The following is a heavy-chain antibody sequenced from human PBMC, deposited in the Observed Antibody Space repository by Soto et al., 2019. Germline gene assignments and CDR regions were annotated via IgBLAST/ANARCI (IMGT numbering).Heavy chain of an antibody. Sequence: GGSLRLSCAVSGFTFSSYAMSWVRQAPGRGLEWVSAISGGGDSTYYADSSVQGRFTISRDNSENTLYLQMHTLRAEDTALYYCVKEIQYYGSGRYSRYFDLWGRGTLVTVSS. V-gene: IGHV3-23*01. CDR3: VKEIQYYGSGRYSRYFDL. D-gene: IGHD3-10*01. J-gene: IGHJ2*01. CDR1: GFTFSSYA. CDR2: ISGGGDST.